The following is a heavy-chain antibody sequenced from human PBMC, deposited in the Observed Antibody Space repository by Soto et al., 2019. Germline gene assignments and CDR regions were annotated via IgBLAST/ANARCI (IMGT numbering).Heavy chain of an antibody. Sequence: PGGSRRLSCAASGFTFSSYWMSWVRQAPGKGLEWVANIKQDGSEKYYVDSVKGRFTISRDNAKNSLYLQMNSLRAEDTAVYHCAREGGTGTIVADYWGQGTLVTDSS. CDR3: AREGGTGTIVADY. J-gene: IGHJ4*02. CDR1: GFTFSSYW. D-gene: IGHD1-7*01. CDR2: IKQDGSEK. V-gene: IGHV3-7*01.